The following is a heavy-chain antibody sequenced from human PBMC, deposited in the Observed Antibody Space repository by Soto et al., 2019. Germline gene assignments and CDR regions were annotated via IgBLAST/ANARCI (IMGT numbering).Heavy chain of an antibody. CDR2: INAGNGNT. Sequence: GASVKVSCKASGYTFTSYAMHWVRQAPGQRLEWMGWINAGNGNTKYSQKFQGRVTITRDTSASTAYMELSSLRSEDTAVYYRARNYDIFTGYVEYYYYGMDVWGQGTTVTVSS. D-gene: IGHD3-9*01. V-gene: IGHV1-3*01. J-gene: IGHJ6*02. CDR3: ARNYDIFTGYVEYYYYGMDV. CDR1: GYTFTSYA.